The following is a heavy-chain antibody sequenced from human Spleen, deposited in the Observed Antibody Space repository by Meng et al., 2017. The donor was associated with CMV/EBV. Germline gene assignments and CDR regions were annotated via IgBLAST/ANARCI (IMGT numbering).Heavy chain of an antibody. V-gene: IGHV4-59*12. CDR3: ARDLLLYGMDV. CDR1: GASISSFY. CDR2: ITVSGNT. Sequence: GSLRLSCIVSGASISSFYWGWIRQSPGKGLEWIGYITVSGNTDYRPSLESRVTISVDTSKNQFSLKLSSVTAADTAVYYCARDLLLYGMDVWGQGTTVTVSS. D-gene: IGHD2-21*02. J-gene: IGHJ6*02.